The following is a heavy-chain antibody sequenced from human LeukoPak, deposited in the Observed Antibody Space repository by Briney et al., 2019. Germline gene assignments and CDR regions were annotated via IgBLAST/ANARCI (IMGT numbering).Heavy chain of an antibody. V-gene: IGHV5-51*01. CDR3: ARTPSSRVTKLDY. Sequence: GESLKISCKGSGYSFTSYWIGWVRQIPGKGLEWMGIIYPGDSDTRYSPSLQGLVTISADKSISTAYLQWSSLNASDTAMYYCARTPSSRVTKLDYWGQGTLVTVSS. D-gene: IGHD2-2*01. J-gene: IGHJ4*02. CDR1: GYSFTSYW. CDR2: IYPGDSDT.